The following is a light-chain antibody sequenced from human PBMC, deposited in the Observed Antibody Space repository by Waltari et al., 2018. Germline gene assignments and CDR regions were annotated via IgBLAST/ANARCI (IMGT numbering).Light chain of an antibody. CDR2: KTS. CDR3: QQYNLYPLT. J-gene: IGKJ4*01. V-gene: IGKV1-5*03. CDR1: QSSSEW. Sequence: DLQMTQSPSTLSASVGDRVTLTCRAIQSSSEWLAWYQQKPGKATKRLIYKTSNLPSGVPSRFSGSGSGTEFTLTISSLQPDDFATYYCQQYNLYPLTFGGGTKVEIK.